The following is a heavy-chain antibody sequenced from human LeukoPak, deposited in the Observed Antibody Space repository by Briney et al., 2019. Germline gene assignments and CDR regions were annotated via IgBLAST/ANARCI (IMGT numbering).Heavy chain of an antibody. J-gene: IGHJ6*03. CDR2: ISAYNGNT. V-gene: IGHV1-18*01. Sequence: ASVKVSCKASGYTFTSYGISWVRQAPGQGLEWMGWISAYNGNTNYAQKLQGRVTMTTDTSTSTAYMELRSLRSDDTAVYYCARKYSSSWYHHLGYYYMDVWGKGTTVTVSS. CDR1: GYTFTSYG. CDR3: ARKYSSSWYHHLGYYYMDV. D-gene: IGHD6-13*01.